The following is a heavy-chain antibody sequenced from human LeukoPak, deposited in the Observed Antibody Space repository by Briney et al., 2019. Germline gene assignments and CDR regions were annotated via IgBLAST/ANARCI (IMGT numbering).Heavy chain of an antibody. J-gene: IGHJ4*02. CDR2: IYHSGST. D-gene: IGHD2-2*01. V-gene: IGHV4-38-2*02. CDR3: ARSSYCSSTSCRKAPPKFDY. CDR1: GYSISSGYY. Sequence: SETLSLSCTVSGYSISSGYYWGWIRQPPGKGLEWIGSIYHSGSTYYNPSLKSRVTISVDTSKNQFSLKLSSVTAADTAVYYCARSSYCSSTSCRKAPPKFDYWGQGTLVTVSS.